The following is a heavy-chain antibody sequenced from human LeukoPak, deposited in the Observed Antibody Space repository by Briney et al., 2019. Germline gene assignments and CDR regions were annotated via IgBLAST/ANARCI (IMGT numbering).Heavy chain of an antibody. Sequence: SETLSLTCTVSGGSISSSSYYWSWIRQPAGKGLEWIGRIYTSGSTNYNPSLKSRLTISVDTSKNQFSLKLSSVTAADTAMYYCARVDTAMVTWFDPWGQGTLVTVSS. J-gene: IGHJ5*02. V-gene: IGHV4-61*02. CDR2: IYTSGST. CDR1: GGSISSSSYY. D-gene: IGHD5-18*01. CDR3: ARVDTAMVTWFDP.